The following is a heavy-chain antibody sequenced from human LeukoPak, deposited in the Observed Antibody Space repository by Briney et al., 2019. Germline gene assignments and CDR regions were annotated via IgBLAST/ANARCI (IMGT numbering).Heavy chain of an antibody. Sequence: ASVKVSCKVSGYSLTELSMHWVRQAPGRGLEWMGGFDPEDGETIFAQKFLGRVTVTEDTSTDTTYMELSSLRSEDTAVYYCATAGPTSTVSFRPIDYWGQGTLVTVTS. CDR2: FDPEDGET. D-gene: IGHD3-16*02. V-gene: IGHV1-24*01. CDR3: ATAGPTSTVSFRPIDY. J-gene: IGHJ4*02. CDR1: GYSLTELS.